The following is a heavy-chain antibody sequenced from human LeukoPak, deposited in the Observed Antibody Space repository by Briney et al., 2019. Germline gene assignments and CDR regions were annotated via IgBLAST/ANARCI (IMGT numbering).Heavy chain of an antibody. CDR2: IDYDSSHI. CDR3: ARAALRYLRVGHYDY. Sequence: GGSLRLSCAASGFTFSTSAMNWVRQVPGKGLEWVSSIDYDSSHIYYAASVRGRFTISRDNARNSVYLQMNSLRVKAEAIYYCARAALRYLRVGHYDYWGQGTLVAVSS. V-gene: IGHV3-21*01. D-gene: IGHD3-9*01. J-gene: IGHJ4*02. CDR1: GFTFSTSA.